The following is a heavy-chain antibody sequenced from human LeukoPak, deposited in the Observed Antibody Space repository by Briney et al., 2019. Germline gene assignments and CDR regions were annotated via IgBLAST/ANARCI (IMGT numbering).Heavy chain of an antibody. CDR1: GFTFSNYW. CDR3: ARSLRDYVWGSYSAIFDY. V-gene: IGHV4-59*01. J-gene: IGHJ4*02. CDR2: IYYSGST. D-gene: IGHD3-16*01. Sequence: GSLRLSCAASGFTFSNYWMHWIRQPPGKGLEWIGYIYYSGSTNYNPSLKSRVTISVDTSKNQFSLKLNSVTAADTAVYYCARSLRDYVWGSYSAIFDYWGQGALVTVSS.